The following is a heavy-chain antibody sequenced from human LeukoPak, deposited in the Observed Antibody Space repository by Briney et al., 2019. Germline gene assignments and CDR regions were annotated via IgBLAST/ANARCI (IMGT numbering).Heavy chain of an antibody. CDR3: ASGGFLEWLSPRYDAFDI. CDR1: GGSISSYY. V-gene: IGHV4-59*01. Sequence: SETLSLTCTVSGGSISSYYWSWIRQPPGKGLEWIGYIYYSGSTNHNPSLKSRVTISVDTSKNQFSLKLSSVTAADTAVYYCASGGFLEWLSPRYDAFDIWGQGTMVTVSS. D-gene: IGHD3-3*01. J-gene: IGHJ3*02. CDR2: IYYSGST.